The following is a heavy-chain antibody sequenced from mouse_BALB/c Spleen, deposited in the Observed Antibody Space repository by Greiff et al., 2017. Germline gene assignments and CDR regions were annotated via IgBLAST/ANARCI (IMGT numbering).Heavy chain of an antibody. CDR2: IYYSGTI. V-gene: IGHV3-5*02. CDR3: ARLLLRYYAMDY. J-gene: IGHJ4*01. Sequence: EVKLMESGPGLVKPSQTVSLTCTVTGISITTGNYRWSWIRQFPGNKLEWIGYIYYSGTITYNPSLTSRTTITRDTSKNQFFLEMNSLTAEDTATYYCARLLLRYYAMDYWGQGTSVNVSS. CDR1: GISITTGNYR. D-gene: IGHD1-1*01.